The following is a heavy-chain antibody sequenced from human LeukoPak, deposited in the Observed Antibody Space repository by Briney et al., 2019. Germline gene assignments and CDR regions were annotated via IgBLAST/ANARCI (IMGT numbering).Heavy chain of an antibody. D-gene: IGHD3-3*01. CDR2: FDPEDGET. CDR1: GYTLTELS. J-gene: IGHJ1*01. CDR3: ATGVTIFGVVVEYFQN. Sequence: ASVKVSCKVSGYTLTELSMHWVRQAPGKGLEWMGGFDPEDGETIYAQKFQGRVTMTEDTSTDTAYMELSSLRSEDTAVYYCATGVTIFGVVVEYFQNWGQGTLVTVSS. V-gene: IGHV1-24*01.